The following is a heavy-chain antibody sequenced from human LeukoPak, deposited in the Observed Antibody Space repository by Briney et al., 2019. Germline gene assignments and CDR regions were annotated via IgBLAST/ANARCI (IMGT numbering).Heavy chain of an antibody. CDR1: GGCISSASYY. Sequence: PSQTLSLTCTVSGGCISSASYYWSWIRQPAGKGLEWIGYIYYSGSTYYNPSLKSRVTISVDTSKNQFSLKLSSVTAADTAVYYCARGLGYCSGGGCPTRAFDPWGQGTLVTVSS. J-gene: IGHJ5*02. CDR3: ARGLGYCSGGGCPTRAFDP. V-gene: IGHV4-31*03. CDR2: IYYSGST. D-gene: IGHD2-15*01.